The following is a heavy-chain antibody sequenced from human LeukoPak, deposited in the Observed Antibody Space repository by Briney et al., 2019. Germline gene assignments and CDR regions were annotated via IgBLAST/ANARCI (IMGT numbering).Heavy chain of an antibody. J-gene: IGHJ3*02. CDR2: IYWDDDK. Sequence: SGPTLVNPPQTLTLTCTFSGFSLSTRGVGVGWIRQPPGKALEWLALIYWDDDKRYSPSLKSRLTITKDTSKNQVVLTMTNMDPVDTATYYCAHPLRGSGSYDDAFDIWGQGTMVTVSS. CDR1: GFSLSTRGVG. V-gene: IGHV2-5*02. CDR3: AHPLRGSGSYDDAFDI. D-gene: IGHD3-10*01.